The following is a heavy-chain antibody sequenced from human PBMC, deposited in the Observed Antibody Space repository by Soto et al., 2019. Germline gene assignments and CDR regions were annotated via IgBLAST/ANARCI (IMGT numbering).Heavy chain of an antibody. CDR2: INHSGST. Sequence: QVQLQQWGAGLLKPSETLSLTCAVYGGSFSGYYWTWIRQPPGTGLEWIGEINHSGSTNYTPSLKRRVTISVDPANTLFSLKLTSVTAADTAVYYCARDKITGLFDYWGQGTLVTVSS. J-gene: IGHJ4*02. CDR1: GGSFSGYY. CDR3: ARDKITGLFDY. V-gene: IGHV4-34*01. D-gene: IGHD2-8*02.